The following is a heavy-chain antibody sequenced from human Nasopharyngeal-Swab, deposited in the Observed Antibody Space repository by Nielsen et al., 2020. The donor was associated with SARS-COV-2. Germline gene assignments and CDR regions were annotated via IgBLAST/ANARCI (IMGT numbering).Heavy chain of an antibody. V-gene: IGHV4-61*02. J-gene: IGHJ3*02. CDR2: IYTSGST. Sequence: LRLSCTVSGGSISSGSYYWSWTRQPAGKGLEWIGRIYTSGSTNYNPSLKSRVTISVDTSKNQFSLKLSSVTAADTAVYYCARGLPAAQGNAFDIWGQGTMVTVSS. CDR3: ARGLPAAQGNAFDI. D-gene: IGHD2-2*01. CDR1: GGSISSGSYY.